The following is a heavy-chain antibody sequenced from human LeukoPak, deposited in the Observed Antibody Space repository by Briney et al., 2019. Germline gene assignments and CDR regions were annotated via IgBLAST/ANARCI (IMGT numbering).Heavy chain of an antibody. CDR3: ARDRLWSYGGNPGYFDY. Sequence: GGSLRLSCAASGFTFSDTWMHWVRQAPGEGLVWVSRIRSDGSDTRYAESVKGRFTISRDNAKNTLYLQMNSLRAEDTAVYYCARDRLWSYGGNPGYFDYWGQGTLVTVSS. J-gene: IGHJ4*02. V-gene: IGHV3-74*01. CDR1: GFTFSDTW. CDR2: IRSDGSDT. D-gene: IGHD4-23*01.